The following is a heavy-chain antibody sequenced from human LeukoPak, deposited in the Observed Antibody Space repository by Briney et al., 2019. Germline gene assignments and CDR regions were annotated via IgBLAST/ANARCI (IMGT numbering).Heavy chain of an antibody. D-gene: IGHD1-26*01. CDR3: AREKELGAY. Sequence: KPSETLSLTCAVYGGSFSGYYWSWIRQPPGKGLEWIGEINHSGSTNYNPSLKSRVTISVDTSKNQFSLKLSSVTAADTAVYYCAREKELGAYWGQGTLVTVSS. CDR2: INHSGST. CDR1: GGSFSGYY. V-gene: IGHV4-34*01. J-gene: IGHJ4*02.